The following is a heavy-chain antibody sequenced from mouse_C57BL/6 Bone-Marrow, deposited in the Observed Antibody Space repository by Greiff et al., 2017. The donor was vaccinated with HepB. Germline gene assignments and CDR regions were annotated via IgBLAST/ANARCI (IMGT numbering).Heavy chain of an antibody. CDR2: IYYSGTI. CDR3: ARERYYGSRDYAMDY. J-gene: IGHJ4*01. CDR1: GISITTGNYR. V-gene: IGHV3-5*01. Sequence: VQLKESGPGLVKPSQTVFLTCTVTGISITTGNYRWSWIRQFPGNKLEWIGYIYYSGTITYNPSLTSRTTITRDTPKNQFFLEMNSLTAEDTATYDSARERYYGSRDYAMDYWGQGTSVTVSS. D-gene: IGHD1-1*01.